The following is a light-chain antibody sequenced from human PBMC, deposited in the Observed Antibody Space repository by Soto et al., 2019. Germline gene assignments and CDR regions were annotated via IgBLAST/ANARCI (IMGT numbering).Light chain of an antibody. J-gene: IGLJ2*01. V-gene: IGLV2-23*02. CDR1: SSDVGNYNL. CDR2: EVS. CDR3: CSYAGSSTFVV. Sequence: QSALTQPASVSGSPGQSITISCTGTSSDVGNYNLVSWYQLHPGKAPKFMIYEVSKRPSGVSNRFSGSKSGNTASLTISGLQADDEADYYCCSYAGSSTFVVFGGGTKLTVL.